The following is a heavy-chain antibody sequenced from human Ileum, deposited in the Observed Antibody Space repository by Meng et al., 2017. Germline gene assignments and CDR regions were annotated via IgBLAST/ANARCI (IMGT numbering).Heavy chain of an antibody. CDR2: MYHSGTT. Sequence: QLQQSCPGLGQPSEALALPCSVSGASLSSGNWWSWVRQSPGKGLEWIGEMYHSGTTNYNPSLKSRVTISLDTSKNQLSLKLTSVTAADTAVYYCARHIGVPGTRGFDYWGQGTLVTVS. D-gene: IGHD6-19*01. CDR3: ARHIGVPGTRGFDY. J-gene: IGHJ4*02. V-gene: IGHV4-4*02. CDR1: GASLSSGNW.